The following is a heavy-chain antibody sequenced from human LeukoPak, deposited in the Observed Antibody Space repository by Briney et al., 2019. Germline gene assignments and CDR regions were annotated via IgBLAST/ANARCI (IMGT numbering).Heavy chain of an antibody. J-gene: IGHJ3*02. CDR3: ARFNSGPFSPFDI. CDR1: GFSVSSNY. V-gene: IGHV3-53*01. CDR2: IYSGDST. D-gene: IGHD2/OR15-2a*01. Sequence: GGSLRLSCAASGFSVSSNYMSWVRQAPGKGLEWVSVIYSGDSTYNADSVKGRFTISRDSSKNTLYLQMNSLRAEDTAVYYCARFNSGPFSPFDIWGQGTMVTVSS.